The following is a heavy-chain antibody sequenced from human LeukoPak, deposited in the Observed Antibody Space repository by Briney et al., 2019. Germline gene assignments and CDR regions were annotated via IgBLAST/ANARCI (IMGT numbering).Heavy chain of an antibody. CDR1: GFTFSSYA. CDR3: AKGEYCSTTSCYTLYY. V-gene: IGHV3-23*01. Sequence: GGSLRLSCAASGFTFSSYAMSWVRQASGKGLEWVSAISGSGGSTYYADSVKGRFTISKDNSKNTLYLQMNSLRAEDTAVYYCAKGEYCSTTSCYTLYYWGQGTLVTVSS. D-gene: IGHD2-2*02. J-gene: IGHJ4*02. CDR2: ISGSGGST.